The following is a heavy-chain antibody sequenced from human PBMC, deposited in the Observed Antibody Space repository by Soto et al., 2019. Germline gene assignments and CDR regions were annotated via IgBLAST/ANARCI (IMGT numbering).Heavy chain of an antibody. V-gene: IGHV1-2*04. Sequence: ASVKVSCKASGYTFGGFYIHWMRQAPGQGLEWVGSINSNSGSTTYAQKFQDSVTMTRDTSVSTAYMDLNTLTSYDTALYYCAIIMTHSDSFDIWGQGTLVTVSS. CDR2: INSNSGST. D-gene: IGHD3-16*01. J-gene: IGHJ3*02. CDR3: AIIMTHSDSFDI. CDR1: GYTFGGFY.